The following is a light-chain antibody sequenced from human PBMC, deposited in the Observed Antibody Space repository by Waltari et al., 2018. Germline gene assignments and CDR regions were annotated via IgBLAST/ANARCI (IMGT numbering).Light chain of an antibody. Sequence: DVVMTQSPLSLPVTLGQPASISCRSSQSLVHSDGNTYLNWFQQRPGQSPRRLIYKVSDRDSGVPDRVSGSGSGTDFTLKISRVEAEDVGVYYCMQGTHYTFGQGTKLEIK. CDR2: KVS. CDR1: QSLVHSDGNTY. J-gene: IGKJ2*01. V-gene: IGKV2-30*02. CDR3: MQGTHYT.